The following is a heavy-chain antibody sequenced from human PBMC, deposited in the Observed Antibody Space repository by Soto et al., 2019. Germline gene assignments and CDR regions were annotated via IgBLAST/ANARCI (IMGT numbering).Heavy chain of an antibody. CDR2: IYYSGST. Sequence: QLQLQESGPGLVKPSETLSLTCTVSGGSISSSSYYWGWIRQPPGKGLEWIGSIYYSGSTYYNPSLKSRVTISVDTSKNQFSLKLSSVTAADTAVYYCARHWTDYGDYPDWFDPWGQGTLVTVSS. V-gene: IGHV4-39*01. CDR3: ARHWTDYGDYPDWFDP. J-gene: IGHJ5*02. CDR1: GGSISSSSYY. D-gene: IGHD4-17*01.